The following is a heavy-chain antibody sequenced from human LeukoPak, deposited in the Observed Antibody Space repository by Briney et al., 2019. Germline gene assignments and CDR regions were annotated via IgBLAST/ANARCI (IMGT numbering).Heavy chain of an antibody. D-gene: IGHD3-22*01. CDR2: ISFDGRIT. J-gene: IGHJ4*02. CDR3: ARGKAYYDSSGYYPYFDY. CDR1: EFTFNSYA. Sequence: GGSLRLSCATSEFTFNSYAMHWVRQAPGKGLEWVALISFDGRITYYADYVKGRFTISRDNSKNTLFLQMNSLRAEDTSVYYCARGKAYYDSSGYYPYFDYWGQGTLITVSS. V-gene: IGHV3-30*01.